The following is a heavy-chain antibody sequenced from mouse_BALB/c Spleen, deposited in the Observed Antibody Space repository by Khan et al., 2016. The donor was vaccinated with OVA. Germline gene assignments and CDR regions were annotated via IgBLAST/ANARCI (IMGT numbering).Heavy chain of an antibody. V-gene: IGHV2-6-7*01. J-gene: IGHJ4*01. CDR2: IWGDGTT. Sequence: VQLKQSGPGLVAPSQSLSITCTVSGFSLTGYGVNWVRQPPGKGLEWLGMIWGDGTTDYNSALNSRLSISKDNSKSQVFLKMNSLQTDDTARYYCARAYYGNYREAMDYWGQGTSVTGSS. CDR3: ARAYYGNYREAMDY. D-gene: IGHD2-10*01. CDR1: GFSLTGYG.